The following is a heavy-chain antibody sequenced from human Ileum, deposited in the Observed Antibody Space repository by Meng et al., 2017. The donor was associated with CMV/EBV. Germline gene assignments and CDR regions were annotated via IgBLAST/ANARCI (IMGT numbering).Heavy chain of an antibody. J-gene: IGHJ3*01. CDR1: GFVFDDYG. CDR3: AKAIDSYLLRGFDV. Sequence: GESLKISCAASGFVFDDYGMYWVREVSGKGLEWVCGINWIGDTTTCAGSVKGRFTISRDNDKNSLYLQMNSLRAEDTAFYHCAKAIDSYLLRGFDVWGQGTMVTVSS. D-gene: IGHD3-10*01. V-gene: IGHV3-20*01. CDR2: INWIGDTT.